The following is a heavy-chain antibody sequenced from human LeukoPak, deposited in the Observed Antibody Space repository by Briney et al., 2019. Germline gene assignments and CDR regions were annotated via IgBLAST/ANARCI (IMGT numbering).Heavy chain of an antibody. CDR2: INHSGST. Sequence: GSLRLSCAASGFTFSSYAMNWVRHAPGRGLEWIGEINHSGSTNYNPSLKSRVTISVDTSKNQFSLKLSSVTAADTAVYYCARLDRYGDFTDYWGQGTLVTVSS. CDR3: ARLDRYGDFTDY. D-gene: IGHD4-17*01. V-gene: IGHV4-34*01. J-gene: IGHJ4*02. CDR1: GFTFSSYA.